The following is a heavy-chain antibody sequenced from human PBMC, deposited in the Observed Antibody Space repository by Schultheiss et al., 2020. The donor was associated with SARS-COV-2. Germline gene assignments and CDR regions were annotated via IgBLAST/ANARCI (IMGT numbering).Heavy chain of an antibody. J-gene: IGHJ6*03. Sequence: SETLSLTCAVYGGSFSGYYWSWIRQPPGKGLEWIGYIYYSGSTNYNPSLKSRVTISADTSKNQFALKLSSVTAADTAVYYCAREVDFWSGYYTAYYYMDVWGKGTTVTVSS. D-gene: IGHD3-3*01. CDR2: IYYSGST. CDR3: AREVDFWSGYYTAYYYMDV. CDR1: GGSFSGYY. V-gene: IGHV4-59*01.